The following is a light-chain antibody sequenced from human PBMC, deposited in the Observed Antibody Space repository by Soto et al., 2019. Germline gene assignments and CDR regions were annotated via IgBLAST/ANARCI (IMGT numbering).Light chain of an antibody. Sequence: DIVMTQSPDSLAVSLGERATINCKSSQSVLYSYNNKNYLAWYQHKPGQPPKLLTYWASTRASGVPDRLSASGSGTDLTFSISRQQAEDVPVYYGQQYYGSTYPCGQVTEVDIX. J-gene: IGKJ2*01. CDR3: QQYYGSTYP. V-gene: IGKV4-1*01. CDR2: WAS. CDR1: QSVLYSYNNKNY.